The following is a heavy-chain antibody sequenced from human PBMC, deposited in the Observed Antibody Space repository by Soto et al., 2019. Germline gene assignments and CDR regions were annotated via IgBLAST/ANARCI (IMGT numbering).Heavy chain of an antibody. J-gene: IGHJ6*02. CDR3: ASVGYDFWSGYHDTHGMDV. CDR2: IYYSGST. Sequence: SETLSLTCTVSGGSISSGDYYWSWIRQPPGKGLEWIGYIYYSGSTYYNPSLKSRVTISVDTSKNQFSLKLSSVTAADTAVYYCASVGYDFWSGYHDTHGMDVWGQGTTVTVSS. V-gene: IGHV4-30-4*01. D-gene: IGHD3-3*01. CDR1: GGSISSGDYY.